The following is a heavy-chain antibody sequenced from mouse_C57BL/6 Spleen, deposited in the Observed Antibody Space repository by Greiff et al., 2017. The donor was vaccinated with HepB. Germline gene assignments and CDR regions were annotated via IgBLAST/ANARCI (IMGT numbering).Heavy chain of an antibody. Sequence: QVQLKESGPELVKPGASVKISCKASGYAFSSSWMNWVKQRPGKGLEWIGRIYPGDGDTNYNGKFKGKATLTADKSSSTAYMQLSSLTAEDSAVCFCAIDYRNYGGAMDYWGQGTSVTVSS. V-gene: IGHV1-82*01. CDR3: AIDYRNYGGAMDY. CDR2: IYPGDGDT. J-gene: IGHJ4*01. D-gene: IGHD2-5*01. CDR1: GYAFSSSW.